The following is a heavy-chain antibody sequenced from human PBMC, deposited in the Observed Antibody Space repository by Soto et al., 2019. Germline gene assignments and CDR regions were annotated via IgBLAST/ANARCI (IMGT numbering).Heavy chain of an antibody. CDR2: IIPIFGTA. CDR3: ATRRDGYNYYYYGMDV. V-gene: IGHV1-69*01. D-gene: IGHD5-12*01. J-gene: IGHJ6*02. CDR1: GGTFSSYA. Sequence: QVQLVQSGAEVKKPGSSVKVSCKASGGTFSSYAISWVRQAPGQGLEWMGGIIPIFGTANYAQKFEGRVTITADESTSTAYMELSSLRSEDTAVYYCATRRDGYNYYYYGMDVWGQGPTLTVSS.